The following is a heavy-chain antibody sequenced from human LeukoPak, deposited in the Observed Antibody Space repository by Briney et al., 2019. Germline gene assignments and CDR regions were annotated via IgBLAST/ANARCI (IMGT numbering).Heavy chain of an antibody. Sequence: GGSLRLSCAASGFTFSSYSMSWVRQAPGKGLAWDSSISSSSSYIYYADSVKGRFTISRDNAKNSLYLQMNSLRAEDTAVYYCARTGITIFGVAYNWFDPWGQGTLVTVSS. J-gene: IGHJ5*02. CDR2: ISSSSSYI. CDR3: ARTGITIFGVAYNWFDP. V-gene: IGHV3-21*01. D-gene: IGHD3-3*01. CDR1: GFTFSSYS.